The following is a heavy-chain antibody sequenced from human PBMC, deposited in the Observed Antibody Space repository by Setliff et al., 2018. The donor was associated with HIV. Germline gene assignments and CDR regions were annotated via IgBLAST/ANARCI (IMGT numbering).Heavy chain of an antibody. V-gene: IGHV4-31*03. CDR1: GGSINSGEYY. Sequence: SETLSLTCTVSGGSINSGEYYWSWSRQHPGKGLEWIGYIYYTGDTHYNPPLKSRVTMSIDTSKNQFSLRLSSVTAADTAVYYCARWYTTGRGWFDPWGQGTLVTVSS. CDR2: IYYTGDT. D-gene: IGHD6-25*01. J-gene: IGHJ5*02. CDR3: ARWYTTGRGWFDP.